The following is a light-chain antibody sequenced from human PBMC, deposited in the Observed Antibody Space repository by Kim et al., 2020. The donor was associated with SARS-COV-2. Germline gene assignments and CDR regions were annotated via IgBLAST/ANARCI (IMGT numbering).Light chain of an antibody. V-gene: IGKV3-11*01. Sequence: EVVLTQSPATLSLSPGERATLSCRASQSVSTYLAWYQQKPGRAPRLLIYDASNRATGIPARFSGSGSGTDFTLTISSLEPEDFAVYYCQQRTIWPPITFGQGTRLEIK. CDR3: QQRTIWPPIT. CDR2: DAS. J-gene: IGKJ5*01. CDR1: QSVSTY.